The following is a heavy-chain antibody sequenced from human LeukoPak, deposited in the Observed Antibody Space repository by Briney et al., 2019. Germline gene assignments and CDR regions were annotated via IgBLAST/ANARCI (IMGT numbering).Heavy chain of an antibody. CDR1: GGTFSSYA. CDR3: ARVNAGGLWFGELYRKTNYYYYGMDV. Sequence: ASVKVSCKASGGTFSSYAISWVRQAPGQGLEWMGRIIPILGIANYAQKFQGRVTITADKSTSTAYMELSSLRSEDTAVYYCARVNAGGLWFGELYRKTNYYYYGMDVWGQGTTVTVSS. J-gene: IGHJ6*02. V-gene: IGHV1-69*04. CDR2: IIPILGIA. D-gene: IGHD3-10*01.